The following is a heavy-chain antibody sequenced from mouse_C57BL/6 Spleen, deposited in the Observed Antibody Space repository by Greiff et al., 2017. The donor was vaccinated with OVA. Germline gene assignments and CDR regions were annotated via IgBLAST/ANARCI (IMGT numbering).Heavy chain of an antibody. Sequence: EVQLQQSGPELVKPGASVKMSCKASGYTFTDYNMHWVKQSHGKSLEWIGYINPNNGGTSYNQKFKGKATLTVNKSSSTAYMELRSLTSEDSAVYYCARAHYGSSFLFDYWGQGTTLTVSS. CDR1: GYTFTDYN. CDR2: INPNNGGT. J-gene: IGHJ2*01. CDR3: ARAHYGSSFLFDY. V-gene: IGHV1-22*01. D-gene: IGHD1-1*01.